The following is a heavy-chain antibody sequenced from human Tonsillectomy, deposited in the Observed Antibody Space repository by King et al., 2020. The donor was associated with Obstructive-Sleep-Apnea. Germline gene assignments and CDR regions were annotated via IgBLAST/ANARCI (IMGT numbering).Heavy chain of an antibody. CDR1: GFTFDDYA. Sequence: EVQLVQSGGGLVQPGRSLRLSCAASGFTFDDYAMHWVRQAPGKGLEWVSGISWKSGNIAYADSVKGRFTISRDNAKNSLYLQMNSLRAEDTALYYCVKDKSGWGYYGMDVWGQGTTVTVSS. CDR2: ISWKSGNI. V-gene: IGHV3-9*01. D-gene: IGHD6-19*01. CDR3: VKDKSGWGYYGMDV. J-gene: IGHJ6*02.